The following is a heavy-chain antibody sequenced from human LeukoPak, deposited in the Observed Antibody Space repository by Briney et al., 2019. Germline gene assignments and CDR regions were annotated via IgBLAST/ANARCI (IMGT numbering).Heavy chain of an antibody. CDR1: GFTFSTDA. J-gene: IGHJ4*02. D-gene: IGHD6-19*01. CDR2: VSGSGGST. Sequence: GGSLRLSCAASGFTFSTDAMTWVRQAPGKGLQWVSAVSGSGGSTYYGDSVKGRFTISRDNSENMMYLQMNSLRVEDTAVYYCARDSSGWSKNYWGQGTLVTVSS. V-gene: IGHV3-23*01. CDR3: ARDSSGWSKNY.